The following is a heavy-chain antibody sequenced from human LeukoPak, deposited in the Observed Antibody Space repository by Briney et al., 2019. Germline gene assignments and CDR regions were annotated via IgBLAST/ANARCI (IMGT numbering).Heavy chain of an antibody. CDR1: GGCFSGYY. D-gene: IGHD6-13*01. J-gene: IGHJ4*02. Sequence: PSETLSLTCAVYGGCFSGYYWSWIRQPPGKGLEWIGEINHSGSTNYNPSLKSRVTISVDTSKNQFSLKLSSVTAADTAVYYCARHAGQLVQDGFDYWGQGTLVTVSS. CDR2: INHSGST. CDR3: ARHAGQLVQDGFDY. V-gene: IGHV4-34*01.